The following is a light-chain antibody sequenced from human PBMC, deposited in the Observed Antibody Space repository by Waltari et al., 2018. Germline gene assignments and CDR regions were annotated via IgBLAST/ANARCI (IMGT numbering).Light chain of an antibody. CDR3: QQSYSTPHT. CDR1: QSISSY. J-gene: IGKJ4*01. CDR2: AAS. Sequence: DIQMTQSLSTLSASVGDRVTITCRASQSISSYLNWYQQKPGKAPKLLIYAASSLQSGVPSRFSGSGSGTDFTLTISSLQPEDFATYYCQQSYSTPHTFGGGTKVEIK. V-gene: IGKV1-39*01.